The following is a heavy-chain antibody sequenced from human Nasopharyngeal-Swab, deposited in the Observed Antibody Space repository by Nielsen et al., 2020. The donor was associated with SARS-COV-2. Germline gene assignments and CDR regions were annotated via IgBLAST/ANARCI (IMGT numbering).Heavy chain of an antibody. CDR1: GFTFSSYW. CDR2: IKQDGSEK. CDR3: ASSRTTQNWFDP. Sequence: GESLKISCAASGFTFSSYWMSWVRQAPGKGLEWVANIKQDGSEKYYVDSVKGRFTISRDNAKNSLYLQMNSLRAEDTAVYYCASSRTTQNWFDPWGQGTVVTVSS. J-gene: IGHJ5*02. D-gene: IGHD1-1*01. V-gene: IGHV3-7*03.